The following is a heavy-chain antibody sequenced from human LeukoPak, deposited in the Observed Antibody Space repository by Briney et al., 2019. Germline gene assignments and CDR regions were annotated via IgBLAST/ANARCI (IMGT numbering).Heavy chain of an antibody. CDR1: GFTFSNAW. V-gene: IGHV3-15*01. CDR3: TISLPSYGSGLSDY. J-gene: IGHJ4*02. CDR2: IKSKTDGGTT. Sequence: PGGSLRLSCAASGFTFSNAWMSGVRQAPGKGLEWVGRIKSKTDGGTTDYAAPVKGRFTISRDDSKNTLYLQMNSLKTEDTAVYYCTISLPSYGSGLSDYWGQGTLVTVSS. D-gene: IGHD3-10*01.